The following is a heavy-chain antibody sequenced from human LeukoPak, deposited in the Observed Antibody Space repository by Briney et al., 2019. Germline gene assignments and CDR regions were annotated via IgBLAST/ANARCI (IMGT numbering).Heavy chain of an antibody. J-gene: IGHJ3*02. CDR3: ARRQSSTWYAFDI. D-gene: IGHD6-13*01. CDR1: GDTFTSNW. V-gene: IGHV5-51*01. Sequence: GESLKISCQGSGDTFTSNWIGWVRQMPGKGLEWMGIIYPGDSDTRYSPSFQGQVTISADKSISTAYLQWSSLKASDTAMYYCARRQSSTWYAFDIWGQGTMVTVSS. CDR2: IYPGDSDT.